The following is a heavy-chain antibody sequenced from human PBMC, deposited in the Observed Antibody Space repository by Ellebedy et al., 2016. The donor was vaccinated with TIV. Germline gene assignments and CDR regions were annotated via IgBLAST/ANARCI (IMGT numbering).Heavy chain of an antibody. J-gene: IGHJ4*02. CDR3: ATPVGIAAATAFNY. CDR2: INPSGGST. Sequence: ASVKVSCXASGYTFTSYYMHWVRQPPRQGLEWMGIINPSGGSTSYAQKFQGRVTMTEDTSTDTAYMELSSLRSEDTAVYYCATPVGIAAATAFNYWGQGTLVTVSS. CDR1: GYTFTSYY. D-gene: IGHD6-13*01. V-gene: IGHV1-46*01.